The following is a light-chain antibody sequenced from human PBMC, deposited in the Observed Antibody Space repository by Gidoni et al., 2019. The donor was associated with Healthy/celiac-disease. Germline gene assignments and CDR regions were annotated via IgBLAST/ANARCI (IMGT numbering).Light chain of an antibody. CDR1: QDISNY. CDR3: QQYDNLPCS. Sequence: DIQMTQSPSSLSASVGDRVTITCQASQDISNYLNWYQQKPGKAPKLLIYDASNLEPGVPSRFSGSGSGTDFTFTISSLQPEDIATYYCQQYDNLPCSFGQGTKLEIK. CDR2: DAS. V-gene: IGKV1-33*01. J-gene: IGKJ2*04.